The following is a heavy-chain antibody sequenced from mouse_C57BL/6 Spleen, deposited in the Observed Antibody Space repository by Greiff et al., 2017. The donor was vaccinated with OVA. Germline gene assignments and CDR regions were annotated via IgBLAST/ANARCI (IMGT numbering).Heavy chain of an antibody. Sequence: VQLQQSGPELVKPGASVKISCKASGYTFTDYYMNWVKQSHGKSLEWIGDINPNNGGTSYNQKFRGKATLTVDKSSSTAYMELRSLTSEDSAVYYCARGGLLWSYYAMDYWGQGTSVTVSS. CDR3: ARGGLLWSYYAMDY. CDR2: INPNNGGT. J-gene: IGHJ4*01. V-gene: IGHV1-26*01. D-gene: IGHD2-1*01. CDR1: GYTFTDYY.